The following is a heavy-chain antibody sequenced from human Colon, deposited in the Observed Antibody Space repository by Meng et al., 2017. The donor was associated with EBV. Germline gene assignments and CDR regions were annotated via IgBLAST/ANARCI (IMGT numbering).Heavy chain of an antibody. CDR1: GGSLNSGHYY. J-gene: IGHJ4*02. V-gene: IGHV4-30-4*01. CDR2: IYYTGST. CDR3: ARNYYFDY. Sequence: RESGPGLVKPSQTLSLNCTVSGGSLNSGHYYWSRIRQPPGKGLEWIGSIYYTGSTYYNPSLKSRVTISMDTSKNQFSLRLSSVTAADTAVYYFARNYYFDYWGQGTLVTVSS.